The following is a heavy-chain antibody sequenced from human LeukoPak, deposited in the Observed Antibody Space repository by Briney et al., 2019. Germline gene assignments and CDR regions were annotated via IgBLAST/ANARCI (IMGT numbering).Heavy chain of an antibody. CDR3: ASYYYGSGSRKYFQH. V-gene: IGHV4-4*07. D-gene: IGHD3-10*01. J-gene: IGHJ1*01. CDR2: IYTSGST. Sequence: MPSETLSLTCTVSGGSISSYYWSWIRQPAGKGLEWIGRIYTSGSTNYNPSLKSRVTMSVDTSENQFSLKLSSVTAADTAVYYCASYYYGSGSRKYFQHWGQGTLVTVSS. CDR1: GGSISSYY.